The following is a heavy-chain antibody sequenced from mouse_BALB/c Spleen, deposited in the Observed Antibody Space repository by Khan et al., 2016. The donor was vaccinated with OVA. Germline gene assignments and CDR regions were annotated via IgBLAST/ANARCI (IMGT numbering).Heavy chain of an antibody. D-gene: IGHD1-1*01. CDR3: ERHYYGGFSY. CDR1: GYTFTNYW. CDR2: IDPSNSET. V-gene: IGHV1S127*01. Sequence: VQLQESGPELVRPGASVKMSCKASGYTFTNYWMHWVKQRPGQGLEWIGIIDPSNSETRLNQKFKDKATLNVDKSSNTAYMQLSSLTSEDAAVYYCERHYYGGFSYWGQGTLVTVSS. J-gene: IGHJ3*01.